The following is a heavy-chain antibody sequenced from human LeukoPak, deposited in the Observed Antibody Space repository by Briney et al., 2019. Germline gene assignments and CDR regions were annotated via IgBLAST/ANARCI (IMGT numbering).Heavy chain of an antibody. V-gene: IGHV3-23*01. J-gene: IGHJ4*02. CDR3: AKESSSWSYFDY. CDR1: AFTFSSYA. D-gene: IGHD6-13*01. Sequence: GGSLRLSCAASAFTFSSYAMSWVRQAPGKGLEWVSAISDSGGSTYYADSVKGRFTISRDDSKNTLYLQMNSLRAEDTAVYYCAKESSSWSYFDYWGQGTLVTVSS. CDR2: ISDSGGST.